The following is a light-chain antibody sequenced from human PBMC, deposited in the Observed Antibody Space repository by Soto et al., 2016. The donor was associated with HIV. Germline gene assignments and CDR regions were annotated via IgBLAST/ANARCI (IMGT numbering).Light chain of an antibody. CDR3: QVWDSSSDHVV. CDR1: NVGSKS. J-gene: IGLJ2*01. CDR2: DDS. Sequence: SYELTQPPSLSVAPRKTARITCGGNNVGSKSVQWYQQKPGQAPILVLYDDSDRPSGIPERFSGSNSGNTATLTISRVEAGDAADYYCQVWDSSSDHVVFGGGTKLTVL. V-gene: IGLV3-21*03.